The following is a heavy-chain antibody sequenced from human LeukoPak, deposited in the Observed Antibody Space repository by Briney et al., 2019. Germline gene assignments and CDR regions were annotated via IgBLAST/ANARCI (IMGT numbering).Heavy chain of an antibody. V-gene: IGHV3-23*01. CDR1: GFTFSNHA. Sequence: GGSLRLSCAASGFTFSNHAVSWVRQAPGKGLEWVSAISGSGADTYYADSVKGRFTISRDNSKNTLHLQMNSLRAEDTAVYYCAKAAKSGYSFANRDYYYGMDAWGQGTTVTVSS. D-gene: IGHD5-18*01. CDR2: ISGSGADT. J-gene: IGHJ6*02. CDR3: AKAAKSGYSFANRDYYYGMDA.